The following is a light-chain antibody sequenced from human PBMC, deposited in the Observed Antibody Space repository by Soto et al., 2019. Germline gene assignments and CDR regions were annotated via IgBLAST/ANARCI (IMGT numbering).Light chain of an antibody. CDR2: AAS. J-gene: IGKJ1*01. CDR1: QGIRND. Sequence: DIQMTQSSSAPSESVVHSVTNTYRASQGIRNDLGWYQQKPGKAPKRLIYAASSLQSGVPSRFSGSGSGTEFTLTISSLQPEDFATYYCLQHNSYPWTVGQGTKVDIK. CDR3: LQHNSYPWT. V-gene: IGKV1-17*01.